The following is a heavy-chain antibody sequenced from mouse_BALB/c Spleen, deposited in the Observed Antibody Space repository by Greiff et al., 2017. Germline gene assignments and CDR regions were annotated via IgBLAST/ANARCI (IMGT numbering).Heavy chain of an antibody. J-gene: IGHJ4*01. D-gene: IGHD1-1*01. CDR2: ISSGGSYT. V-gene: IGHV5-6*01. CDR1: GFTFSSYG. CDR3: ARLEDYGSSYEYYAMDY. Sequence: EVQVVESGGDLVKPGGSLKLSCAASGFTFSSYGMSWVRQTPDKRLEWVATISSGGSYTYYPDSVKGRFTISRDNAKNTLYLQMSSLKSEDTAMYYCARLEDYGSSYEYYAMDYWGQGTSVTVSS.